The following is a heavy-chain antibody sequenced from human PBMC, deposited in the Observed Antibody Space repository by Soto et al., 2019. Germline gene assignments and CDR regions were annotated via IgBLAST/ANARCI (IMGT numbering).Heavy chain of an antibody. CDR2: ISAYNGVT. J-gene: IGHJ4*02. CDR3: AKYNSGSYQGGFDY. D-gene: IGHD1-26*01. CDR1: GYTFTTYG. Sequence: WASVKVSCKASGYTFTTYGISWVRQAPGQGLEWMGWISAYNGVTNYAQNLQGRVTMTKDTSTSTAYMELRSLRSDDTAVYYCAKYNSGSYQGGFDYWGQGTLVTVSS. V-gene: IGHV1-18*01.